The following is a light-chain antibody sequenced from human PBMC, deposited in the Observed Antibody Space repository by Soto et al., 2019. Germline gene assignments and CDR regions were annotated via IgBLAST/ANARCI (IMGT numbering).Light chain of an antibody. Sequence: ALTQPASVSGSPGQSITVSCTGTSSDVGAYDYVSWYQHHPGKAPKLIIYEVTNRPSGVSNRFSGSKSGNTASLTISGLQAEDEADYYCNSYTRSTKYVFGTGTKVTVL. CDR1: SSDVGAYDY. J-gene: IGLJ1*01. V-gene: IGLV2-14*01. CDR2: EVT. CDR3: NSYTRSTKYV.